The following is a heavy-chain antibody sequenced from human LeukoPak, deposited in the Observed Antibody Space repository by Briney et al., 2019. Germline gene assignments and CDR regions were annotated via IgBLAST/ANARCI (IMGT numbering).Heavy chain of an antibody. D-gene: IGHD2-2*01. V-gene: IGHV1-46*01. CDR2: IKVSGGRT. CDR1: GYTFSGFY. CDR3: AREPPESYHFDY. Sequence: ASVKVSCKASGYTFSGFYVHWVRQAPGQGLEWIGIIKVSGGRTDYAQKFQGRVTMTRDMSTSTVYMELSNLRSEDTAVYYCAREPPESYHFDYWGQGTLVTVSS. J-gene: IGHJ4*02.